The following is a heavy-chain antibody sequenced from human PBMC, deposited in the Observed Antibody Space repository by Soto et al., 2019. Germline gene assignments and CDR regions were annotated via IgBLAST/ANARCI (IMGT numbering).Heavy chain of an antibody. CDR3: ARGPQYCSGGSCYSGYFDY. Sequence: SETLSLTCTVSGGSVSSGRYYWTWIRQPPGKGLEWIGEIYHSGSTNYNPSLKSRVTISVDTSKNQFSLKLSSVTAADTAVYYCARGPQYCSGGSCYSGYFDYWGQGTLVTVSS. J-gene: IGHJ4*02. D-gene: IGHD2-15*01. V-gene: IGHV4-61*01. CDR1: GGSVSSGRYY. CDR2: IYHSGST.